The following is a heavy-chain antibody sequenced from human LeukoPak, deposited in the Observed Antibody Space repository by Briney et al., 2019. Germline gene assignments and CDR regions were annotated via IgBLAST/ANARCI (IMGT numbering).Heavy chain of an antibody. V-gene: IGHV4-34*01. CDR3: ARGMTTRNFWCDP. CDR2: INHSGST. CDR1: GGSFSGYY. D-gene: IGHD4-17*01. J-gene: IGHJ5*02. Sequence: SETLSLTCAVYGGSFSGYYWSWIRQPPGKGLEWIGEINHSGSTNYNPSLKSRVTISVDTSKNQFSLKLSSVTAADTAVYYCARGMTTRNFWCDPWGQGTLVTVSS.